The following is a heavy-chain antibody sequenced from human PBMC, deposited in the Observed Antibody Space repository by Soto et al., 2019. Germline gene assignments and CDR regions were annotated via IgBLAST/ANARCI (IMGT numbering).Heavy chain of an antibody. V-gene: IGHV2-5*02. D-gene: IGHD6-13*01. CDR2: IYWDDDK. Sequence: QITLKESGPTLVKPTQALTLTCTFSGFSLSTSGVGVGWIRQPPGKALEWLALIYWDDDKRYSLSRKIRRTITNDTTKQQVVLTMATMDPVDTGTDYCAHSYGGYSSSWYSYWGEGTLVAVSS. CDR1: GFSLSTSGVG. CDR3: AHSYGGYSSSWYSY. J-gene: IGHJ4*02.